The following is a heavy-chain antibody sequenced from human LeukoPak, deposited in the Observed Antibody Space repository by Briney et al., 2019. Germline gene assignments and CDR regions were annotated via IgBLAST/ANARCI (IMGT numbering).Heavy chain of an antibody. Sequence: SETLSLTCTVSGGSISSYYWSWIRQPPGKGLEWIGYIYYSGSTNYNPSLKSRVTISVDTSKNQFSLKLSSVTAADTAVYYCASSSPNPTYYDFWSGRGGFDPWGQGTLVTVSS. CDR1: GGSISSYY. V-gene: IGHV4-59*08. D-gene: IGHD3-3*01. J-gene: IGHJ5*02. CDR3: ASSSPNPTYYDFWSGRGGFDP. CDR2: IYYSGST.